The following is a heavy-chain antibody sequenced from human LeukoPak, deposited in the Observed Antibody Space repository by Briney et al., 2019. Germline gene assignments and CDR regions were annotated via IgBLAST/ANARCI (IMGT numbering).Heavy chain of an antibody. CDR3: ARDPPPRLYCSGGSCPRFDY. V-gene: IGHV1-2*02. J-gene: IGHJ4*02. CDR2: INPNSGGT. CDR1: GYTFTGYY. D-gene: IGHD2-15*01. Sequence: ASVKVSCKASGYTFTGYYMHWVRQAPGQGLEWMGWINPNSGGTNYAQKFQGRVTMTRDTSISTAYMELSRLRSDDTAVYYCARDPPPRLYCSGGSCPRFDYWGQGTLVTVSS.